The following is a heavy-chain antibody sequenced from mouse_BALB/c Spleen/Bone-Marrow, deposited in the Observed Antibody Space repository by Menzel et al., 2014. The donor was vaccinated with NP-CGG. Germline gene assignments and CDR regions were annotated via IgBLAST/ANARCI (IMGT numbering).Heavy chain of an antibody. J-gene: IGHJ3*01. CDR2: IDPANGNT. Sequence: VQLQQSGAELVKPGASVKLSCTASGFNTKDTYMHWVKQRPEQGLKWIGRIDPANGNTKYDPKFQSKATITADTSSNTAYLQLSSLTSEDTAVYYCATTDSSGVFAYWGQGTLVTVSA. V-gene: IGHV14-3*02. CDR1: GFNTKDTY. D-gene: IGHD3-2*01. CDR3: ATTDSSGVFAY.